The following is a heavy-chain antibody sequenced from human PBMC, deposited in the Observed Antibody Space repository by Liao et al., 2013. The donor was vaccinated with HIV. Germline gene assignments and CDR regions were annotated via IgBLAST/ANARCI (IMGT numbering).Heavy chain of an antibody. J-gene: IGHJ3*02. D-gene: IGHD3-10*01. CDR1: GSISSYY. CDR2: IYTSGST. V-gene: IGHV4-4*07. Sequence: GSISSYYWSWIRQPAGKGLEWIGRIYTSGSTNYNPSLKSRVTMSLDTSKNQFALKLSSVTAADTAVYFCARSLLWFGELSAFDIWGQGTVVTVSS. CDR3: ARSLLWFGELSAFDI.